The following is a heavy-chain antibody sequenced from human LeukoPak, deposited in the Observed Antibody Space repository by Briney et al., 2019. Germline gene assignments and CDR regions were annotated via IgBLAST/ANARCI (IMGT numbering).Heavy chain of an antibody. V-gene: IGHV4-38-2*01. Sequence: ASETLSLTCAVSGYSISSGYYWGWIRQPPGKGLEWIGSIYYSGSTYYNPSLKSRVTISVDTSNNQFSLNLSSVTAADTAVYYCARGIESYGDYGYWGQGTLVTVSS. J-gene: IGHJ4*02. CDR3: ARGIESYGDYGY. CDR1: GYSISSGYY. CDR2: IYYSGST. D-gene: IGHD4-17*01.